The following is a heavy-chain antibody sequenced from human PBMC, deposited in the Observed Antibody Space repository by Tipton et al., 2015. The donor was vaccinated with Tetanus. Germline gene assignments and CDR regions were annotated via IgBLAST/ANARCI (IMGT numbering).Heavy chain of an antibody. V-gene: IGHV5-51*01. CDR2: NYVEDSQS. J-gene: IGHJ3*01. CDR1: GFSFPGYY. CDR3: ARPLTSVAFGGFAFDV. Sequence: QLVQSGAEVRQPGQSLKISCRGSGFSFPGYYIGWVRQLPGKGPEWMGINYVEDSQSIYGPSFGGRVTISADKSISTASLQWSSLKASDTAIYYCARPLTSVAFGGFAFDVWGQGTLVTVSS. D-gene: IGHD3-16*01.